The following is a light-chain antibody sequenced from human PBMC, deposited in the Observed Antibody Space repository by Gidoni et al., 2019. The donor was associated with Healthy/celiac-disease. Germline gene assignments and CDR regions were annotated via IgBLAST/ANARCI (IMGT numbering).Light chain of an antibody. CDR3: QQRSNWPYT. J-gene: IGKJ2*01. CDR2: DAS. V-gene: IGKV3-11*01. CDR1: QSVSSY. Sequence: EIVFTHSPATLSLSPGERATLPCRASQSVSSYLAWYQQKPGQAPRLLIYDASNRATGIPARFSGSGSGTDFTLTISSLEPEDFAVYYCQQRSNWPYTFGQGTKLEIK.